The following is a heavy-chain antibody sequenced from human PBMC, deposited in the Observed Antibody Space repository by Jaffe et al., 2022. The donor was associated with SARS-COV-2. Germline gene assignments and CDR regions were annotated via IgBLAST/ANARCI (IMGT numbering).Heavy chain of an antibody. D-gene: IGHD1-26*01. CDR1: RYSISSDYY. Sequence: QVQLQESGPGLVKPSETLSLTCTVSRYSISSDYYWGWSRQPPGKGLEWIGIIYHTGSTYYNPSLRSRITMSLDMSQNQFSLKLSSVTAADTAVYYCARDRSKVAGPTGFDYWGQGSLVTVSS. J-gene: IGHJ4*02. CDR2: IYHTGST. V-gene: IGHV4-38-2*02. CDR3: ARDRSKVAGPTGFDY.